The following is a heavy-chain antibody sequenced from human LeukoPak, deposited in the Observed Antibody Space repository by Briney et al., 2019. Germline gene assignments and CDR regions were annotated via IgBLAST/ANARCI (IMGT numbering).Heavy chain of an antibody. CDR1: GYTFTSYD. D-gene: IGHD1-26*01. CDR2: MNPNSGNT. V-gene: IGHV1-8*01. CDR3: ARTLAKTFGASL. Sequence: ASVKVSCKASGYTFTSYDINWVRQATGQGLEWMGWMNPNSGNTGYAQKFQGRVTMTRNTSISTAYMELSRLRSDDTAVYYCARTLAKTFGASLWGQGTMVTVSS. J-gene: IGHJ3*01.